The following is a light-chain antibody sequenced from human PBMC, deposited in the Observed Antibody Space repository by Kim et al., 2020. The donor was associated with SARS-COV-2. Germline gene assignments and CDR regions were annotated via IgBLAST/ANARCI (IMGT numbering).Light chain of an antibody. J-gene: IGLJ3*02. CDR2: TNN. Sequence: GLRVTISCSGSTSNIGSNYVYWFQQRPGTAPKLLIYTNNQRPSGVPDRFSGSKSGTSASLAIGGLRSEDEADYHCATWDDRLSGPVFGGGTQLTVL. CDR1: TSNIGSNY. V-gene: IGLV1-47*01. CDR3: ATWDDRLSGPV.